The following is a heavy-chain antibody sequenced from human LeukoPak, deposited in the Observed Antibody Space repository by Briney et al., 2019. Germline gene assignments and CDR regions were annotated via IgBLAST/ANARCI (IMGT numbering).Heavy chain of an antibody. V-gene: IGHV5-51*01. Sequence: GESLKISCKGSGYSFTSYWIGWVRQMPGKGLEWMGIIYPGDSDTRYSPSFQGQVTISADKSISTAYLQWSSLKASDTAMYYCARLASTGIAAPEGFDPWGQGTLVTVSS. D-gene: IGHD6-13*01. CDR1: GYSFTSYW. CDR2: IYPGDSDT. CDR3: ARLASTGIAAPEGFDP. J-gene: IGHJ5*02.